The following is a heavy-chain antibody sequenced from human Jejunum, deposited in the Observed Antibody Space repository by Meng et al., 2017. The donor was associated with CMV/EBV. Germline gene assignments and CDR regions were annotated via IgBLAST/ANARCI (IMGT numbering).Heavy chain of an antibody. CDR3: ARVYSRGFVYHMDV. CDR1: GFKFDDYG. CDR2: INWNGGST. J-gene: IGHJ6*02. Sequence: GFKFDDYGFNWVRQVPGKGLEWVCGINWNGGSTGYVDSVKGRFTISRNNAKNSLYLQMNSLRAEDTALYYCARVYSRGFVYHMDVWGQGTTVTVSS. V-gene: IGHV3-20*03. D-gene: IGHD3-22*01.